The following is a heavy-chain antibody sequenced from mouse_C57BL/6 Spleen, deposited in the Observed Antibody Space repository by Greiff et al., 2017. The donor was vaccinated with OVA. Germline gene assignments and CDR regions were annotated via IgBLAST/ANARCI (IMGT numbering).Heavy chain of an antibody. V-gene: IGHV1-80*01. CDR2: IYPGDGDT. CDR3: ASVYYDNYFDY. CDR1: GYAFSSYW. D-gene: IGHD2-4*01. J-gene: IGHJ2*01. Sequence: VQVVESGAELVKPGASVKISCKASGYAFSSYWMNWVKQRPGKGLEWIGQIYPGDGDTNYNGKFKGKATLTADKSSSTAYMQLSSLTSEDSAVYFCASVYYDNYFDYWGQGTTLTVSS.